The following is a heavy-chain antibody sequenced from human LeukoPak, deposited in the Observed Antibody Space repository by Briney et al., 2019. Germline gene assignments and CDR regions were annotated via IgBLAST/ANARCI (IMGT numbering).Heavy chain of an antibody. D-gene: IGHD3-9*01. J-gene: IGHJ4*02. Sequence: GRSLRLSCAASGFTFDDYAMHWVRQAPGKGLEWVSGISGSGGSTYYADSVKGRFTISRDNSKNTLYLQMNSLRAEDTAVYYCAKTLDWSYFDYWGQGTLVTVSS. CDR3: AKTLDWSYFDY. CDR1: GFTFDDYA. CDR2: ISGSGGST. V-gene: IGHV3-23*01.